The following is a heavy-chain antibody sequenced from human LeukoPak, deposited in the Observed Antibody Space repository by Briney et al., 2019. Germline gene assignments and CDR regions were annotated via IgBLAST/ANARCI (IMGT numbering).Heavy chain of an antibody. V-gene: IGHV3-7*04. Sequence: GGSLRLSCAASGFTLSTYWMSWVRQAPGKGLEWVANINRDGSGKYYVDSVRARFTISRDNAKNSLYLQMNSLRAEDTAVYYCARVQTGTTNWFDPWGQGTLVTVSS. CDR2: INRDGSGK. CDR3: ARVQTGTTNWFDP. CDR1: GFTLSTYW. J-gene: IGHJ5*02. D-gene: IGHD1-1*01.